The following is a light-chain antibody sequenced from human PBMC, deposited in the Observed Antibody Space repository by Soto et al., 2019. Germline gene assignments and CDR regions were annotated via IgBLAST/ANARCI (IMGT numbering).Light chain of an antibody. CDR3: QQYRSSPWT. CDR1: QSISSW. V-gene: IGKV1-5*01. J-gene: IGKJ1*01. CDR2: GAS. Sequence: DIQMTQSPSILSASVGDRVPITCRASQSISSWLAWYQQKPGKAPYLLIYGASRRATGIADRFSGSGSGTDLTLTISRLEPEDFAVYYCQQYRSSPWTFGQGTKVDIK.